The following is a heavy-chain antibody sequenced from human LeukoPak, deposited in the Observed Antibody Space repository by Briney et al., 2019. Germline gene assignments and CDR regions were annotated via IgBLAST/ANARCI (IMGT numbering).Heavy chain of an antibody. J-gene: IGHJ3*02. D-gene: IGHD6-19*01. Sequence: GGSLRLSCAASGFTVSSNYMSWVRQAPGKGLEWVSVIYSGGSTYYADSVKGRFTISRDNSKNTLYLQMNSLRAEDTAVYYCARGKAYSSGWYGAFDIWGQGTMVTVSS. V-gene: IGHV3-66*01. CDR1: GFTVSSNY. CDR2: IYSGGST. CDR3: ARGKAYSSGWYGAFDI.